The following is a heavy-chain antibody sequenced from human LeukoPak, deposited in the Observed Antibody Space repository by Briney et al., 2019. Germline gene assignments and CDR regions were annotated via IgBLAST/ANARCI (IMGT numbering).Heavy chain of an antibody. CDR3: ARDQSGEWELLSGWWFDP. CDR2: INPSGGST. Sequence: ASVKVSCKASVYSFSTHYMHWVRQAPGQGLEWMGIINPSGGSTNYAQKLQGRVTVTRDMSTSTVYMELSNLRSEDTAVYYCARDQSGEWELLSGWWFDPWGQGTLVTVSS. V-gene: IGHV1-46*01. J-gene: IGHJ5*02. D-gene: IGHD1-26*01. CDR1: VYSFSTHY.